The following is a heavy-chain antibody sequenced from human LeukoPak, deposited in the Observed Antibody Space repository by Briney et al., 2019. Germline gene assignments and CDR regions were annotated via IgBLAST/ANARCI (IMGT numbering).Heavy chain of an antibody. CDR3: ARGITIFNWFDP. V-gene: IGHV1-69*05. CDR2: IIPIFGRA. D-gene: IGHD3-9*01. J-gene: IGHJ5*02. Sequence: ASVKVSCKASGGTFISYAISWVGQAPGQGVEWMGAIIPIFGRADYAQKFQGRVTITTDEYTSKAYMEVRSLRSEDTAVYYCARGITIFNWFDPWGQGTLVTVSS. CDR1: GGTFISYA.